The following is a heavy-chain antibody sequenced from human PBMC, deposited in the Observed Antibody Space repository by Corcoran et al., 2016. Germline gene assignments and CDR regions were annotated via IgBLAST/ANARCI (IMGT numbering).Heavy chain of an antibody. Sequence: EVQLVESGGGLVKPGGSLRLSCAASGFTFSSYSMNWVRQAPGKRLEWVSSISSSSSYIYYADSVKGRFTISRDNAKNSLYLQMNSLRAEYTAVYYCARDRGSGYYSFDYWGQGTLVTVSS. D-gene: IGHD3-22*01. CDR2: ISSSSSYI. CDR1: GFTFSSYS. V-gene: IGHV3-21*01. CDR3: ARDRGSGYYSFDY. J-gene: IGHJ4*02.